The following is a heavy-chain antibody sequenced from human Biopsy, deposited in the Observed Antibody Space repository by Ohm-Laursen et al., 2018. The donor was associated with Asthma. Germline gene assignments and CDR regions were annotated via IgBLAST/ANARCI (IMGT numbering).Heavy chain of an antibody. CDR1: GYTFNSAS. D-gene: IGHD3-10*01. V-gene: IGHV1-18*01. J-gene: IGHJ6*02. CDR2: ISIYNGNT. Sequence: ASVKVSCKTSGYTFNSASITWVRQAPGQGLEWMGWISIYNGNTKVAQKLQDRVTMITDTSTSTAYMELRSLRSDDTAVYFCARAVDYSHYYGIDVWGQGTTVTVS. CDR3: ARAVDYSHYYGIDV.